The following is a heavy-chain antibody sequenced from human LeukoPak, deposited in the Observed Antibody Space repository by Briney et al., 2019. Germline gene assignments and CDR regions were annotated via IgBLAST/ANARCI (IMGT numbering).Heavy chain of an antibody. D-gene: IGHD6-19*01. Sequence: PGGCLRLSCAAAGITFSSYAMSWVRQAPGEGLEWVSAISGSGGNTYYADSVKGRFTISRDNAKNTLYLQMNSRRAEDTAVYYCAREFSASYWGQGPVVTVSA. J-gene: IGHJ4*02. CDR3: AREFSASY. CDR2: ISGSGGNT. CDR1: GITFSSYA. V-gene: IGHV3-23*01.